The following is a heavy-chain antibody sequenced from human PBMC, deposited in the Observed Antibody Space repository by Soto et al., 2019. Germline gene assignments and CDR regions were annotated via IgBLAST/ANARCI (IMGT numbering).Heavy chain of an antibody. J-gene: IGHJ3*02. CDR3: ARGFFETGTGHSNPFDI. CDR1: GASIRSSY. Sequence: QVQLQESDPGLVKPWETLSLTCTVSGASIRSSYWSWIRQSPGKGLEWIAYVYYTGKTNSNPSLSGRVTVSVDTSNNQLSLKLTSATAADTAVYYCARGFFETGTGHSNPFDIWGQGTRVTVSS. CDR2: VYYTGKT. D-gene: IGHD1-7*01. V-gene: IGHV4-59*01.